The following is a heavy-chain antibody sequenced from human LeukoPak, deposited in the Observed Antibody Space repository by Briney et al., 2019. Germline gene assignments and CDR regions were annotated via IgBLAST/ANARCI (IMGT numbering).Heavy chain of an antibody. D-gene: IGHD5-12*01. CDR3: ARDSGYDFVPYYFDY. CDR2: ITSSSGYI. Sequence: GGSLRLSCAASGFTYSSYSMNWVRQAPGKGLEWVSSITSSSGYIYYADSVKGRFTISRDNAKNSLYLQMNSLRAEDTAVYYCARDSGYDFVPYYFDYWGQGTLVTVSS. J-gene: IGHJ4*02. CDR1: GFTYSSYS. V-gene: IGHV3-21*01.